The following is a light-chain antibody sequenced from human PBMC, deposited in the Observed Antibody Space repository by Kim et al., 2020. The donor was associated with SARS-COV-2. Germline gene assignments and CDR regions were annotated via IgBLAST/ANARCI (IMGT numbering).Light chain of an antibody. CDR1: NSNIGDNY. Sequence: QSVLSQSPSTSGTPGQRVTISCSGGNSNIGDNYVYWYQQLPGTAPRLLIYTNDQRPSGVPDRFSGSKSGTSASLAITGLRSEDEAHYYCTAWDDSLSAVLFGGGTQLTVL. V-gene: IGLV1-47*01. CDR3: TAWDDSLSAVL. CDR2: TND. J-gene: IGLJ2*01.